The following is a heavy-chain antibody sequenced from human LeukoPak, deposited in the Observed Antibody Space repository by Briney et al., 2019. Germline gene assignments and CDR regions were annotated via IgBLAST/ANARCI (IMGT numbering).Heavy chain of an antibody. CDR2: IYYSGST. Sequence: SETLSLTCTVSGGSISSYYWSWIRQPPGKGLEWIGYIYYSGSTNYNPSLKSRVTISVDTSKNQFSLKLSSVTAADTAVYYCARNSNYYGSGSYYNPLDYYYGMDVWGQGTTVTVSS. CDR3: ARNSNYYGSGSYYNPLDYYYGMDV. D-gene: IGHD3-10*01. V-gene: IGHV4-59*08. CDR1: GGSISSYY. J-gene: IGHJ6*02.